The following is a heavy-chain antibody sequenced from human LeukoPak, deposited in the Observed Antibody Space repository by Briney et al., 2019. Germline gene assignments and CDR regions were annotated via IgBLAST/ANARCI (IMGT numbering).Heavy chain of an antibody. J-gene: IGHJ3*02. V-gene: IGHV1-18*01. CDR3: ARDQSVRLLQTSSTYFKHVFAI. CDR1: GYTFTNYG. Sequence: ASVKVSCKTSGYTFTNYGISWVRQAPGLGLEWMRWISAYNGNTNYAQKVQGRVTMTTDTSTSTAYMELWSLRFDDTAVYYCARDQSVRLLQTSSTYFKHVFAIWGQGSMVTVSS. D-gene: IGHD6-13*01. CDR2: ISAYNGNT.